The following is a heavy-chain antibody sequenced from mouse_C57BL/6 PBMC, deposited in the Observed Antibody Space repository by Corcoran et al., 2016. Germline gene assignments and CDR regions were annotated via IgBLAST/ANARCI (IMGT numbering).Heavy chain of an antibody. CDR2: INTYSGVP. CDR3: ARTPYDYDPAWFAY. J-gene: IGHJ3*01. D-gene: IGHD2-4*01. V-gene: IGHV9-3*01. CDR1: GYTFTTYG. Sequence: QIQLVQSGPELKKPGETVKISCKASGYTFTTYGMSWVKQAPGKGLKWMDWINTYSGVPTYADDFKGRFAFSLETSASTAYLQINNLKNEDTATYFCARTPYDYDPAWFAYWGQGTLVTVSA.